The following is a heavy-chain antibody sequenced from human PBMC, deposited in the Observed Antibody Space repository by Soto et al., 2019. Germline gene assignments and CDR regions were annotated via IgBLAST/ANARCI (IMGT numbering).Heavy chain of an antibody. J-gene: IGHJ4*02. CDR3: ARDYRNARPRELDY. Sequence: GGSLRLSCAASGFTFSSYSMNWVRQAPGKGLEWVSSISSSSSYIYYADSVRGRFTISRDNAKNSLYLQMNSLRAEDTAVYYCARDYRNARPRELDYWGQGTLVTVSS. CDR2: ISSSSSYI. CDR1: GFTFSSYS. V-gene: IGHV3-21*01.